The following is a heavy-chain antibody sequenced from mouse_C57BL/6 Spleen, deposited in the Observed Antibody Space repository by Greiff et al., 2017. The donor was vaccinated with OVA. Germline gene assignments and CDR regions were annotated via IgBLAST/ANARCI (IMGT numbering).Heavy chain of an antibody. CDR3: ASSVVATNFDV. J-gene: IGHJ1*03. Sequence: ESGPGLVKPSQSLSLTCSVTGYSITSGYYWNWIRQFPGNKLEWMGYISYDGSNNYNPSLKNRISITRDTSKNQFFLKLNSVTTEDTATYYCASSVVATNFDVWGTGTTVTVSS. CDR1: GYSITSGYY. V-gene: IGHV3-6*01. CDR2: ISYDGSN. D-gene: IGHD1-1*01.